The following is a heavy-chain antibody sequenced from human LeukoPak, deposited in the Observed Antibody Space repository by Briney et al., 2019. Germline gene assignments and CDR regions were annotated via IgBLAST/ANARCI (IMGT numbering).Heavy chain of an antibody. CDR1: RGTFSSYA. V-gene: IGHV1-69*05. J-gene: IGHJ3*02. CDR2: IIPIFGTA. Sequence: SVKVSCKASRGTFSSYAISGVRQAPGQGLEWMGRIIPIFGTANYAQKFQGRVTITTDESTSTAYMELSSLRSEDTAVYYCARGRDTMVRGVIIGAFDIWGQGTMVTVSS. CDR3: ARGRDTMVRGVIIGAFDI. D-gene: IGHD3-10*01.